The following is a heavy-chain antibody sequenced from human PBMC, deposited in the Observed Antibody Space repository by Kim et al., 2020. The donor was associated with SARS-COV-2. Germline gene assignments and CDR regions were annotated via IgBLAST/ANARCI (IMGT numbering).Heavy chain of an antibody. J-gene: IGHJ5*02. CDR3: ARRRNDFWSGSLTAWFDP. CDR1: GGSISSSSYY. D-gene: IGHD3-3*01. Sequence: SETLSLTCTVSGGSISSSSYYWGWIRQPPGKGLEWIGSIYYSGSTYYNPSLKSRVTISVDTSKNQFSLKLSSVTAADTAVYYCARRRNDFWSGSLTAWFDPWGQGTLVTVSS. V-gene: IGHV4-39*01. CDR2: IYYSGST.